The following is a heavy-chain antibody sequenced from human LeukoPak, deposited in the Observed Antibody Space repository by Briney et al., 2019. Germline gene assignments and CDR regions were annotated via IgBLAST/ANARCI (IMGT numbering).Heavy chain of an antibody. V-gene: IGHV4-34*01. CDR2: INHSGTT. Sequence: PSETLSLTCAVYGGSFSGYYWNWIRQPPGKGLEWIGEINHSGTTTYNPSLKSRVTISVDTSKNQFSLKLRSLTAADTAVYYCARVEGSETDFWSGPQTFYYYYYMDVWGKGTTVTVSS. CDR3: ARVEGSETDFWSGPQTFYYYYYMDV. CDR1: GGSFSGYY. D-gene: IGHD3-3*01. J-gene: IGHJ6*03.